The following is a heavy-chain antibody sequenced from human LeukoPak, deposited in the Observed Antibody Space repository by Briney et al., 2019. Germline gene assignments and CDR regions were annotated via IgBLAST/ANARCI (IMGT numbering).Heavy chain of an antibody. D-gene: IGHD4-17*01. CDR1: GGSFSGYY. CDR2: INHSGST. V-gene: IGHV4-34*01. Sequence: SETLSLTCAVYGGSFSGYYWSWIRQPPGKGLEWIGEINHSGSTNYNPSLKSRVTISVDTSKNQFSLKLSSVTAADTAVYYCAREHGDYGWFDPWGQGTLVTVSS. J-gene: IGHJ5*02. CDR3: AREHGDYGWFDP.